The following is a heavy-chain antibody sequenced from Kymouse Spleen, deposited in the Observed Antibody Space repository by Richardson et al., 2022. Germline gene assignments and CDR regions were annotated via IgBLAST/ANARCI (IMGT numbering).Heavy chain of an antibody. Sequence: EVQLVESGGGLVQPGGSLKLSCAASGFTFSGSAMHWVRQASGKGLEWVGRIRSKANSYATAYAASVKGRFTISRDDSKNTAYLQMNSLKTEDTAVYYCTRHEGFGELFFDYWGQGTLVTVSS. D-gene: IGHD3-10*01. J-gene: IGHJ4*02. CDR1: GFTFSGSA. CDR2: IRSKANSYAT. V-gene: IGHV3-73*02. CDR3: TRHEGFGELFFDY.